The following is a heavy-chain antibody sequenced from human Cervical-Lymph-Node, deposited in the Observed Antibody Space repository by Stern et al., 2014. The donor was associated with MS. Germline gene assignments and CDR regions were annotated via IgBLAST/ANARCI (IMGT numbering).Heavy chain of an antibody. CDR2: ISSDGSST. Sequence: QLVQSGGGVVQPGRSLRLSCVASGFSFTSYGMHWVRQAPGKGLEWLAVISSDGSSTYYADSVKGRLTISRDNSRNTLYLQLNSLRDEDTAVYYCAKDRGMIVVVTYSLEYWGQGTLVTVSS. CDR3: AKDRGMIVVVTYSLEY. D-gene: IGHD3-22*01. J-gene: IGHJ4*02. CDR1: GFSFTSYG. V-gene: IGHV3-30*18.